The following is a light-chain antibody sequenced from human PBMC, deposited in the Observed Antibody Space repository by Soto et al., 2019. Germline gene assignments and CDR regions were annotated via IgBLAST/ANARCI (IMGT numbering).Light chain of an antibody. Sequence: QSALTQPASVSGSPGQSITFSCTGTSNDIGGYNYVSWYQQHPGKAPKLMIFDVSNRPSGVSYRFSGSKSGNTASLTISGLQAADEADYYCSSYTSSSTLLFGGGTKLTVL. CDR3: SSYTSSSTLL. CDR2: DVS. J-gene: IGLJ2*01. V-gene: IGLV2-14*01. CDR1: SNDIGGYNY.